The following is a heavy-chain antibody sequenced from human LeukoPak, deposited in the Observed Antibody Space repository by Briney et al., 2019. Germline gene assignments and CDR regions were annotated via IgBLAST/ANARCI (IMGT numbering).Heavy chain of an antibody. CDR2: ISSDETNI. J-gene: IGHJ5*02. D-gene: IGHD2-15*01. CDR3: AKDPYRVVFATGNYLDP. CDR1: GFTFSNYG. V-gene: IGHV3-30*18. Sequence: GGSLRLSCATSGFTFSNYGMHLVRQAPRTGLEWVAVISSDETNIRYGDSVRGRFTVSRDNAKNTIYLQINSLGADAAAVYYWAKDPYRVVFATGNYLDPWGQGTLVTVSS.